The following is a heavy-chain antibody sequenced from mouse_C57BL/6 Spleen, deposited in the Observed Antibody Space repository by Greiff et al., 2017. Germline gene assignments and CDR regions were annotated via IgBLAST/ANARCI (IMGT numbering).Heavy chain of an antibody. CDR1: GYTFTSYW. CDR3: ARSRSNCGWFAY. CDR2: IDPSDSYT. V-gene: IGHV1-69*01. D-gene: IGHD2-5*01. J-gene: IGHJ3*01. Sequence: QVQLQQPGAELVMPGASVKLSCKASGYTFTSYWMHWVKQWPGQGLEWIGEIDPSDSYTNYNQKFKGKSTLTVDKSSSTAYMQLSSLTSEDAAVYYFARSRSNCGWFAYWGQGTLVTVSA.